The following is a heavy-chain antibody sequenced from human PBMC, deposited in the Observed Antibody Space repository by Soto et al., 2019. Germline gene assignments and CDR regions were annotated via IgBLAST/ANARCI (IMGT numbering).Heavy chain of an antibody. D-gene: IGHD3-22*01. V-gene: IGHV4-39*01. Sequence: SETLSLTCTVSGCSIRRSSYYWGWIRQPPGKGLEWIGSIYYSGSTCYNPSLKSRVTISVDTSKNQFSLKLSSVTAADTAVYYCARRLYYDSSGFEGGGMDVWGQGTTVT. J-gene: IGHJ6*02. CDR2: IYYSGST. CDR3: ARRLYYDSSGFEGGGMDV. CDR1: GCSIRRSSYY.